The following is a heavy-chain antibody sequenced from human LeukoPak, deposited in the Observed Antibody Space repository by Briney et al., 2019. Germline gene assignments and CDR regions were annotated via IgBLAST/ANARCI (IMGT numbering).Heavy chain of an antibody. CDR1: GGSISTYY. V-gene: IGHV4-59*01. D-gene: IGHD6-19*01. CDR3: ARFKRAGGWSYFDY. J-gene: IGHJ4*02. CDR2: IYNSGST. Sequence: SETLSLTCTVSGGSISTYYWSWIRKPPGKGLEWIGHIYNSGSTNYSPSLKNRVTISVDTSKNQFSLKLSSVTAADTAVYYCARFKRAGGWSYFDYWGQGTLVTVSS.